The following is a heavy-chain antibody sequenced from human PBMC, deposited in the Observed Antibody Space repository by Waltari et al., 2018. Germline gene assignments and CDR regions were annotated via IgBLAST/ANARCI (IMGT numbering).Heavy chain of an antibody. CDR2: ITHSGSS. D-gene: IGHD4-17*01. J-gene: IGHJ4*02. Sequence: QLTLQESGPGLVKPAETMSRTCTVSGASVSSRIHYWGWNRKSPGKGLEWIGSITHSGSSYYNPSLRSRVTLLVDTSKNQFSLRVNSVTAADMALYYCARHMTTVTTSSFDYWGQGALVTVSS. V-gene: IGHV4-39*07. CDR3: ARHMTTVTTSSFDY. CDR1: GASVSSRIHY.